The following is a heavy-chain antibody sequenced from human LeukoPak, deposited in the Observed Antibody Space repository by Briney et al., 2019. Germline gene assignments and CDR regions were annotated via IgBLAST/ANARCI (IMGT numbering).Heavy chain of an antibody. V-gene: IGHV4-61*01. J-gene: IGHJ4*02. CDR1: GGSVSSGSYY. D-gene: IGHD3-10*01. CDR3: ARDHRYYGSGSYFNN. CDR2: IYYSGST. Sequence: PSETLSLTCTVSGGSVSSGSYYWSWIRQLPGKGLEWIGYIYYSGSTNYNPSLKSRVTISVDTSKNQFSLKLSSVTAADTAVYYCARDHRYYGSGSYFNNWGQGTLVTVSS.